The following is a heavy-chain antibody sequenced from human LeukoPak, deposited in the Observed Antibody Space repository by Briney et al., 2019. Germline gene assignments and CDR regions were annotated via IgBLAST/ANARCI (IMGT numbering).Heavy chain of an antibody. CDR2: INTNTSSP. CDR1: GYTFTSYA. CDR3: ARDQDYYYGSGSYSDY. J-gene: IGHJ4*02. V-gene: IGHV7-4-1*02. Sequence: GASVKVSCTASGYTFTSYAMNWVRQAPGQGLEWMGWINTNTSSPTYAQGFTGRFVFSLDTSVSTAYLQISSLKAEDTAVYYCARDQDYYYGSGSYSDYWGQGTLVTVSS. D-gene: IGHD3-10*01.